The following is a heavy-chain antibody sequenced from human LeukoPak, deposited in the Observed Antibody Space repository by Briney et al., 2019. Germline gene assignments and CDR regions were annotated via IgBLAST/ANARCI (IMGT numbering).Heavy chain of an antibody. CDR1: GFTFSSYG. Sequence: PGRSLRLSCAASGFTFSSYGMHWVRQAPGKGLEWVAVISYDGSNKYYADSVKGRFTISRDNSKNTLYLQMNSLRAEDTAVYYCARASTLYYYDTSGYFYWGQGTLVTVSS. J-gene: IGHJ4*02. CDR2: ISYDGSNK. V-gene: IGHV3-30*03. D-gene: IGHD3-22*01. CDR3: ARASTLYYYDTSGYFY.